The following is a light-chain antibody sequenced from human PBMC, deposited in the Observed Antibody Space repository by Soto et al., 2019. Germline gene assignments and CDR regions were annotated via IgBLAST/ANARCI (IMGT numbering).Light chain of an antibody. Sequence: NFMLTQPHSVSESPGKTVTISCTGSSGSIDSTHVQWYQQRPGSAPTTVIYEDNQRPSGVPDRFSGSIDSSSNSASLTISGLKSEDEADYYCQSYDSSNHVVFGGGTKLTVL. J-gene: IGLJ2*01. CDR1: SGSIDSTH. CDR3: QSYDSSNHVV. V-gene: IGLV6-57*02. CDR2: EDN.